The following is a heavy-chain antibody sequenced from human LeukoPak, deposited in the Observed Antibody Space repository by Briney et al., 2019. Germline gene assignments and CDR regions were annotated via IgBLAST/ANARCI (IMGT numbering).Heavy chain of an antibody. CDR2: IYYSGST. J-gene: IGHJ4*02. CDR3: ARLDVRDIVVVVAATAFDY. V-gene: IGHV4-39*01. Sequence: SETLSLTCTVSGGSISSSSYYWGWIRQPPGKGLEWIGSIYYSGSTYYNPSLKSRVTISVDTSKNQFSLKLSSVTAADTAVYYCARLDVRDIVVVVAATAFDYWGQGTLVTVSS. CDR1: GGSISSSSYY. D-gene: IGHD2-15*01.